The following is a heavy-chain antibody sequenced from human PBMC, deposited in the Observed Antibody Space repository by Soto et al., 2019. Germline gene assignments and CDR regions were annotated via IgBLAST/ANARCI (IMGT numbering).Heavy chain of an antibody. V-gene: IGHV5-51*01. CDR2: IYPGDSDT. CDR1: GYSFTSYW. Sequence: GESLKISCKGSGYSFTSYWIGWVRQMPGKGLEWMGIIYPGDSDTRYSPSFQGQVTISADKSISTAYLQWNSLKASDTAMYYCARYTTVNAGIYYFDYWGQGTRVTVSS. CDR3: ARYTTVNAGIYYFDY. J-gene: IGHJ4*02. D-gene: IGHD4-17*01.